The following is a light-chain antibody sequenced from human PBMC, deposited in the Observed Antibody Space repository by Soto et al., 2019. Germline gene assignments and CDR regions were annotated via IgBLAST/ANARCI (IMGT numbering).Light chain of an antibody. CDR3: ALWDDSLNMV. CDR1: SSNLGNNY. Sequence: QSVLTQPRSASGTPGQRVTISCSGSSSNLGNNYVYWYQHVPGTAPKLLIYSNNQRPSGVPDRFSASKSGSSASLAISGLRSEDEADYYCALWDDSLNMVFGGGTKVTVL. CDR2: SNN. J-gene: IGLJ2*01. V-gene: IGLV1-47*02.